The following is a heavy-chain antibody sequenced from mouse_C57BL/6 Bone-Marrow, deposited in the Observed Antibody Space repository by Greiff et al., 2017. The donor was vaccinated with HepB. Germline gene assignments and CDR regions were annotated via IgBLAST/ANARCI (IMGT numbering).Heavy chain of an antibody. CDR3: ARSKDYYYGSSYDYFDY. CDR1: GYTFTSYW. Sequence: QVQLQQPGAELVKPGASVKLSCKASGYTFTSYWMHWVKQRPGRGLEWIGRIDPNSGGTKYNEKFKSKATLTVDKPSSTAYMQLRSLTSEDSAVYYCARSKDYYYGSSYDYFDYWGQGTTLTVSS. J-gene: IGHJ2*01. D-gene: IGHD1-1*01. CDR2: IDPNSGGT. V-gene: IGHV1-72*01.